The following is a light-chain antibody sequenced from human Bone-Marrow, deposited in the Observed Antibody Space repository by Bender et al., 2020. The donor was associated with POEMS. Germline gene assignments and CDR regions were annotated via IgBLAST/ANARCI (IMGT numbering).Light chain of an antibody. CDR1: TSDATDYDL. J-gene: IGLJ3*02. CDR3: CSYVGGSTV. CDR2: GVK. V-gene: IGLV2-23*02. Sequence: QSALTQPASVSGSPGQSITISCTGITSDATDYDLVSWYQQHPGKAPKLILYGVKRRPSGISNRFSGSTAGDPASLTISGLQAEDEAPYDCCSYVGGSTVFGGGTKLSV.